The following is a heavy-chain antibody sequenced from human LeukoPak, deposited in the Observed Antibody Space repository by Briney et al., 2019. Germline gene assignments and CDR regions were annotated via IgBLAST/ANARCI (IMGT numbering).Heavy chain of an antibody. Sequence: GRSLRLSCAASGFTFSSYAMHWVRQAPGKGLEWVAVISYDGSNKYYADSVKGRFTISRDNSKNTLYLQMNSLRAEDTAVYYCAKEIGDYGVDYWGQGTLVTVSS. D-gene: IGHD4-17*01. CDR2: ISYDGSNK. V-gene: IGHV3-30-3*01. CDR1: GFTFSSYA. CDR3: AKEIGDYGVDY. J-gene: IGHJ4*02.